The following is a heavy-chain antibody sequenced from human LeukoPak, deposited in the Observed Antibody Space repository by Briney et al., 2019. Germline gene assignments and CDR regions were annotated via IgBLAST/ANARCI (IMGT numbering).Heavy chain of an antibody. D-gene: IGHD5-12*01. CDR2: IYYSGST. CDR1: GDPMSRYY. V-gene: IGHV4-59*01. Sequence: SETLSLTCTVSGDPMSRYYWSWVRQPPGKGLEWIGYIYYSGSTNYNPSLKSRVTISVDTSKNQFSLKLSSVTAADTAVYYCASSGPWVHDYWGQGTLVTVSS. CDR3: ASSGPWVHDY. J-gene: IGHJ4*02.